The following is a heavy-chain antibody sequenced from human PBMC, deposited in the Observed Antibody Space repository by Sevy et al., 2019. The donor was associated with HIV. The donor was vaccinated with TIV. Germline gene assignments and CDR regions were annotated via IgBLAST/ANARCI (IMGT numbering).Heavy chain of an antibody. D-gene: IGHD6-6*01. J-gene: IGHJ6*03. CDR2: IGTAGDT. CDR1: GFTFSSYD. Sequence: GGSLRLSCAASGFTFSSYDMRWVRQATGKGLEWVSAIGTAGDTYYPGSVKGRFTISRENAKNSLYLQMNSLRAGDTAVYYCARAQGSIAARFYYYYCMDVWGKGTTVTVSS. CDR3: ARAQGSIAARFYYYYCMDV. V-gene: IGHV3-13*01.